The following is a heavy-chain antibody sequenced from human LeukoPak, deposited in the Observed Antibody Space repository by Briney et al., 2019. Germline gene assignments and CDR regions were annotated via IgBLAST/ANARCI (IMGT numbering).Heavy chain of an antibody. Sequence: GSSVKVSCKASGCTFTGYYMHWLGPAPGQGLEWMGWINPNRGGKNYAQKFQGRVTKTRDTSISTAYMELSRLRSDDTAVYYCARVITIFGVDDDDAFDIWGQGTMVTVSS. D-gene: IGHD3-3*01. CDR1: GCTFTGYY. CDR2: INPNRGGK. CDR3: ARVITIFGVDDDDAFDI. J-gene: IGHJ3*02. V-gene: IGHV1-2*02.